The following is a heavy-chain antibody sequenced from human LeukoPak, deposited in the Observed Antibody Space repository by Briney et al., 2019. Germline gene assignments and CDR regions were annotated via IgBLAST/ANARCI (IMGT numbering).Heavy chain of an antibody. CDR1: GGSISSSSYY. V-gene: IGHV4-39*07. Sequence: PSETLSLTCTVSGGSISSSSYYWGWIRQPPGKGLEWIGSIYYSGSTYYNPSLKSRVTISVDTSKNQFSLKLSSVTAADTAVYYCARGSGTYEHWGQGTLVTVSS. CDR2: IYYSGST. CDR3: ARGSGTYEH. J-gene: IGHJ1*01. D-gene: IGHD3-10*01.